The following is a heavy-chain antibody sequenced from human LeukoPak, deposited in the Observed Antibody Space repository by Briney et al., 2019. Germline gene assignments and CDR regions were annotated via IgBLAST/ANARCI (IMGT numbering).Heavy chain of an antibody. V-gene: IGHV1-46*01. Sequence: ASVKPSCKASRYTFTSYYMHWVRQAPGQGLEWMGIINGSGGSTSYAQKFQGRVTMTRDTSTNTVYMELSSLRSEDTAVYYCARDHLAVNYYGMDVWGQGTTVTVSS. J-gene: IGHJ6*02. CDR3: ARDHLAVNYYGMDV. CDR1: RYTFTSYY. CDR2: INGSGGST. D-gene: IGHD6-19*01.